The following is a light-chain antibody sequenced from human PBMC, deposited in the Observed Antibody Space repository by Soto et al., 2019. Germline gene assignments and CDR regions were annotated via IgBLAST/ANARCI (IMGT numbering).Light chain of an antibody. CDR1: SSDVGGYNY. V-gene: IGLV2-14*01. CDR3: SSYTSSSTLV. J-gene: IGLJ1*01. Sequence: QSVVTQAACVSGSPGQSITISCTGTSSDVGGYNYVSWYQQHPGKAPKLMIYEVSNRPSGVSNRFSGSKSGNTASLTISGLQAEDEADYYCSSYTSSSTLVFGTGTKVTAL. CDR2: EVS.